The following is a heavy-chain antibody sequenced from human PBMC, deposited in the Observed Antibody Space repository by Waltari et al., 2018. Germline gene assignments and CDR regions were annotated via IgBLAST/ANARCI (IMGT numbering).Heavy chain of an antibody. CDR3: ARRIVVVVAATPNPWYFDL. D-gene: IGHD2-15*01. V-gene: IGHV4-39*01. CDR2: IYYSGST. CDR1: GGSISSSSYY. Sequence: QLQLQESGPGLVKPSETLSLTCTVSGGSISSSSYYWGWIRQPPGKGVEWIGSIYYSGSTYNNPSLKSRVTISVDTSKNQFSLKLSSVTAADTAVYYCARRIVVVVAATPNPWYFDLWGRGTLVTVSS. J-gene: IGHJ2*01.